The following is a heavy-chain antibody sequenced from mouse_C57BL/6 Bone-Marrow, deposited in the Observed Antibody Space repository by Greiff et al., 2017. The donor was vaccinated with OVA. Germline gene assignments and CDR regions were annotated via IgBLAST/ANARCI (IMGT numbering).Heavy chain of an antibody. Sequence: EVQLQESGPGLVKPSQSLSLTCSVTGYSITSGYYWNWIRQFPGNKLAWMGYISYDGSNNYNPSLKNRISITRDTSKNQFFLKLNSVTTEDTATYYCARLPWFAYWGQGTLVTVSA. CDR1: GYSITSGYY. J-gene: IGHJ3*01. CDR2: ISYDGSN. V-gene: IGHV3-6*01. CDR3: ARLPWFAY.